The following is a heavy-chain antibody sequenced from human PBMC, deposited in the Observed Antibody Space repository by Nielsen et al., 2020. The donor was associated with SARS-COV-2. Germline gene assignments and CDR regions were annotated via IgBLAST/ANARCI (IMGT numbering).Heavy chain of an antibody. J-gene: IGHJ5*02. CDR1: GFTFSSYW. CDR2: IKSIADGGTS. V-gene: IGHV3-15*01. CDR3: SREDGWLDP. Sequence: GGSLRLSCAASGFTFSSYWMSWVRQAPGKGLEWVGRIKSIADGGTSDYAAPVKGRFTISRDDSSNTLFLQMNSLKFDDTAMYFCSREDGWLDPWGQGTLVTVSS.